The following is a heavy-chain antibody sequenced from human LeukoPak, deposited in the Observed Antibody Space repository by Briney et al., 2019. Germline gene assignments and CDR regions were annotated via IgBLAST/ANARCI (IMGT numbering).Heavy chain of an antibody. J-gene: IGHJ5*02. CDR2: ISSSSRYI. Sequence: GVSLRLSCAAYGFTFSSYSMNWVRQAPGKGLEWVSSISSSSRYISYADSVKGRFTIARDNDKNSLYLQRNSLRAEDTAVYYCARVERYGSASNWFDPWGQGTLVTVSS. V-gene: IGHV3-21*01. CDR3: ARVERYGSASNWFDP. CDR1: GFTFSSYS. D-gene: IGHD3-10*01.